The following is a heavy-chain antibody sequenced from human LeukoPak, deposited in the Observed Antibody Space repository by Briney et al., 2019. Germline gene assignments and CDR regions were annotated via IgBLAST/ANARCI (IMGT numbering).Heavy chain of an antibody. CDR3: ARGTYNYYDFWSGYAPYYYYYMDV. Sequence: SETLSLTCAVYGGSFSGYYWSWIRLPPGKGLEWIGEINHSGSTNYNPSLKSRVTISADTSKNQFSLKLTSLTAADTAVYYCARGTYNYYDFWSGYAPYYYYYMDVWGTGTTVTVCS. CDR1: GGSFSGYY. V-gene: IGHV4-34*01. CDR2: INHSGST. J-gene: IGHJ6*03. D-gene: IGHD3-3*01.